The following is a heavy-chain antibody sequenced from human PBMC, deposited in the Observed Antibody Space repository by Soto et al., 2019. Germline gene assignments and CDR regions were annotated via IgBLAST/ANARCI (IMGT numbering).Heavy chain of an antibody. CDR2: IIPIFGTA. D-gene: IGHD6-19*01. J-gene: IGHJ1*01. V-gene: IGHV1-69*12. Sequence: QVQLVQSGAEVKKPGSSVKVSCKASGGTFSSYAISWVRQAPGQGLEWMGGIIPIFGTANYAQKFQGRVTINEDESTSTDYMELSSLRSEDTAVYYCARDMDWGSGGAYFQHWGQGTLVTVAS. CDR3: ARDMDWGSGGAYFQH. CDR1: GGTFSSYA.